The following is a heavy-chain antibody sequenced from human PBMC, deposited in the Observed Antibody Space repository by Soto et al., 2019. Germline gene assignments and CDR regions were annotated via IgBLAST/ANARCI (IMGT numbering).Heavy chain of an antibody. CDR2: ISYDGSNK. D-gene: IGHD5-18*01. CDR1: GFTFGGYA. CDR3: ARGYNAQLWLRGFDY. Sequence: GGSLRLSCGASGFTFGGYAMHWVRQAPGKGLEWVAVISYDGSNKYYADSVKGRFTISRDNSKNTLYLQMNSLRAEDTAVYYCARGYNAQLWLRGFDYWGQGTLVTVSS. V-gene: IGHV3-30-3*01. J-gene: IGHJ4*02.